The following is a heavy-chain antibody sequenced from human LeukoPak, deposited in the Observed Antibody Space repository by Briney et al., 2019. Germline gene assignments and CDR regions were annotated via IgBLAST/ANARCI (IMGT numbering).Heavy chain of an antibody. CDR3: ARDRDWSFDY. D-gene: IGHD3/OR15-3a*01. Sequence: GGSLRLSCADSGITFSGNWMSRVRQAPGKGLEWVAHIKPDGSEKYYVDSVRGRFTISRDNAENSLYLEMNSLRAEDTAVYYCARDRDWSFDYWGQGTLVTVSS. CDR2: IKPDGSEK. V-gene: IGHV3-7*05. CDR1: GITFSGNW. J-gene: IGHJ4*02.